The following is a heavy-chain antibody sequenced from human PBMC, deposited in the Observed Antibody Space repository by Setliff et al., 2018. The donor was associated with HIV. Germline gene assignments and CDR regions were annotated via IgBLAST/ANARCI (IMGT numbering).Heavy chain of an antibody. V-gene: IGHV4-34*01. J-gene: IGHJ6*02. CDR3: ARLRWAATAGTWDYYYYGMDV. CDR2: INHKKRT. Sequence: PSETLSLTCAVYGGSFSGHYWSWIRQAPGKGLEWIGEINHKKRTNYNPSLKSRVTISVDTSKNQFSLKVRSVTAADTAVYYCARLRWAATAGTWDYYYYGMDVWGQGTTVTVS. D-gene: IGHD6-13*01. CDR1: GGSFSGHY.